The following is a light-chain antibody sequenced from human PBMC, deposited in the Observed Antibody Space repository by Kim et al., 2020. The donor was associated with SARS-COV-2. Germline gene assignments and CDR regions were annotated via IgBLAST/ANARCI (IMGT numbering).Light chain of an antibody. Sequence: SASIGDRVTITCRASQTISSYLNWYQQKPGKAPNLLIYAASSLQSGVPSRFSGSGSGTDFTLTISSLQPEDFATYYCQQSCSTLYTFGQGTKLEI. CDR1: QTISSY. CDR2: AAS. CDR3: QQSCSTLYT. J-gene: IGKJ2*01. V-gene: IGKV1-39*01.